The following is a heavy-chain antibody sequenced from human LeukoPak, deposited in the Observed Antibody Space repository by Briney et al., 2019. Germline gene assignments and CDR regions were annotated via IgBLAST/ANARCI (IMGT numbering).Heavy chain of an antibody. Sequence: PGGSLRLSCAASGLTVSSNYMSWVRQAPGKGLEWVSIIYSDGSTYFADSVKGGFSISGDNSKNTLYLQMNSLRAEDTAVYYCASGPVGFDYWGQGTLVTVSS. J-gene: IGHJ4*02. D-gene: IGHD3-3*01. CDR1: GLTVSSNY. V-gene: IGHV3-66*01. CDR3: ASGPVGFDY. CDR2: IYSDGST.